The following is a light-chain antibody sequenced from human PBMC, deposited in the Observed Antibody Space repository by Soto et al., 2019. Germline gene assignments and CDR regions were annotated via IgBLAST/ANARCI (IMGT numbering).Light chain of an antibody. J-gene: IGKJ4*01. CDR3: QQRSNWPRFT. CDR1: QSVSSSY. CDR2: GAS. Sequence: EIVLTQSPGTLSLSPGERATLSCRASQSVSSSYLAWYQQKPGQAPRLLIYGASSRATGIPYRFSGSGSGTDFTLTISRLEPEDFAVYYCQQRSNWPRFTFGGGTKVDI. V-gene: IGKV3D-20*02.